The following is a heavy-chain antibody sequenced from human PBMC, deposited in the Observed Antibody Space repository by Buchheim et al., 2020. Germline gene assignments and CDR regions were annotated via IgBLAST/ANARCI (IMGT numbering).Heavy chain of an antibody. D-gene: IGHD3-22*01. Sequence: DVQLVESGGGLVQPGGSLRLSCAASGFTFSNSWMSWVRQAPGKGLEWVAEINEDGSGKYYVDSVKGRFAISRDNAQNSLYLQMNSLRAEDTAVYYCTRCYDSRGSTFWGQGTL. V-gene: IGHV3-7*01. CDR2: INEDGSGK. CDR3: TRCYDSRGSTF. CDR1: GFTFSNSW. J-gene: IGHJ4*02.